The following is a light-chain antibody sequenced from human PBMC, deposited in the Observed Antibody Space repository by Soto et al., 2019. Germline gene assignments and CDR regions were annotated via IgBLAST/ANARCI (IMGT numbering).Light chain of an antibody. CDR1: QSVSSSY. Sequence: EIVRTQSAATLSLAAGERATVSCRASQSVSSSYLSWYQQKPGQAPRLLIYGASTRATGIPARFSGSGSGTDFTLTISSLQPEDFAVYYCQRYNNWPPWTFGQGTKVDIK. V-gene: IGKV3D-7*01. CDR2: GAS. CDR3: QRYNNWPPWT. J-gene: IGKJ1*01.